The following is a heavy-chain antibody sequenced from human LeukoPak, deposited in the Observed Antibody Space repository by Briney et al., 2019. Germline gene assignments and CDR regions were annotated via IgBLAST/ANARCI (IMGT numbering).Heavy chain of an antibody. J-gene: IGHJ4*02. V-gene: IGHV3-7*01. CDR1: GFTFSNSC. CDR3: ARDYGDF. CDR2: INQHGNEI. Sequence: GGSLRLSCEPSGFTFSNSCMSWVRQAPGKGLEWVSNINQHGNEIYYVDSVKGRFTISRDNAKNSLYLQMDRLRAEDAALYYCARDYGDFWGQGTLVTVSS. D-gene: IGHD3-10*01.